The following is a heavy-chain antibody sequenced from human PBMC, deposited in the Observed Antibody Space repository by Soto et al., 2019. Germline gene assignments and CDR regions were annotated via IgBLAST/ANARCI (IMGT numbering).Heavy chain of an antibody. CDR2: ISGSGDRT. D-gene: IGHD2-15*01. CDR3: AEGFSGSSPYNWFDP. Sequence: EVQLLESGGGLMQPGGSLRLSCTSSTFTFTTYAMSWGRQAPGKGQEWVSAISGSGDRTFYADSLKGRFTISRDNSKNTLYLQMNSLRVEDTAIYYCAEGFSGSSPYNWFDPWGQGTLVTVSS. V-gene: IGHV3-23*01. CDR1: TFTFTTYA. J-gene: IGHJ5*02.